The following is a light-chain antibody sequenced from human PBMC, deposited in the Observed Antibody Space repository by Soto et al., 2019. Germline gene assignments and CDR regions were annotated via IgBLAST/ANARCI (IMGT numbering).Light chain of an antibody. Sequence: IVMTQSPATLSVSPGERVTFSCRASQGIRNHLAWYQHRPGQAPRLLISYASAGATGIPARFSGSGSGTEFTLTINSLQSEDSAVYYCQQFYTWPVTFGGGTKVEIK. J-gene: IGKJ4*01. V-gene: IGKV3-15*01. CDR3: QQFYTWPVT. CDR1: QGIRNH. CDR2: YAS.